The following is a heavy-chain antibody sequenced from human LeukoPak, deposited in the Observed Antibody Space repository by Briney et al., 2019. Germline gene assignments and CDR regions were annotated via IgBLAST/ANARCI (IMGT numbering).Heavy chain of an antibody. CDR2: ISSSSSYI. V-gene: IGHV3-21*01. D-gene: IGHD5-12*01. Sequence: PGGSLRLSCAASGFTFSSYSMNWVRQAPGKGLEWVSSISSSSSYIYYVDSVKGRFTISRDNAKNSLYLQMNSPRAEDTAVYYCARGDVDIVATCGQGTLVTVSS. CDR3: ARGDVDIVAT. J-gene: IGHJ5*02. CDR1: GFTFSSYS.